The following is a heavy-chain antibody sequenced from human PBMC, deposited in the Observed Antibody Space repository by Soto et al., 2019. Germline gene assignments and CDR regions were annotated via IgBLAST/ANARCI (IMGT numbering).Heavy chain of an antibody. V-gene: IGHV5-51*01. D-gene: IGHD3-10*01. CDR3: ARQIKEELLFFGELPHSPYYTHF. CDR1: GYSFTSYW. J-gene: IGHJ6*03. CDR2: IYPGDSDT. Sequence: GESLKISCKGSGYSFTSYWIGWVRQMPGKGLEWMGIIYPGDSDTRYSPPFQGQVTISADKSISTAYLQWSSLKASDTAMYYCARQIKEELLFFGELPHSPYYTHFRGKGPTLT.